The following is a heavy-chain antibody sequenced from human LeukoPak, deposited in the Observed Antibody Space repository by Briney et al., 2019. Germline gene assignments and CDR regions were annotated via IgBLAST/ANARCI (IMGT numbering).Heavy chain of an antibody. CDR1: GYSFTTYW. Sequence: GESLKISCKASGYSFTTYWIGWVRQMPGKGPEWMGIIYPDDSNTRYWPSFQGQVTISVDKSITSAYLQWSSLKAADTAVYYCARGLDPYQLLFFEVLDAFDIWGQGTMVTVSS. D-gene: IGHD2-2*01. V-gene: IGHV5-51*01. CDR3: ARGLDPYQLLFFEVLDAFDI. CDR2: IYPDDSNT. J-gene: IGHJ3*02.